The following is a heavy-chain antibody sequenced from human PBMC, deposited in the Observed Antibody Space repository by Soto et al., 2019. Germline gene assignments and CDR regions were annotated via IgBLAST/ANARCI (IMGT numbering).Heavy chain of an antibody. J-gene: IGHJ4*02. D-gene: IGHD1-1*01. CDR2: FDPEDGET. Sequence: QVQLLQSGAEVKKPGASVKVSCKVSGHTLTELSMHWVRQAPGRGLEWMGGFDPEDGETIFAQKFQGRVTMTEDTSTDSTYMELTSLRSEDTAVYYCAAGGTRWLHSPIDYWGQGTLVTIYS. CDR3: AAGGTRWLHSPIDY. V-gene: IGHV1-24*01. CDR1: GHTLTELS.